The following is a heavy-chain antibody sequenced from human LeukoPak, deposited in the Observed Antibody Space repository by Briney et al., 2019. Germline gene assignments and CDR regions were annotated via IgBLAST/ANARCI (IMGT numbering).Heavy chain of an antibody. CDR3: ARVRQGVVIPNWFDP. CDR1: GGSISSSSYY. J-gene: IGHJ5*02. Sequence: SETLSLTCTVSGGSISSSSYYWGWIRQPPGKGLEWIGSIYYSGSTYYNPSLKSRVTISVDTSKNQFSLKLSSVTAADTAVYYCARVRQGVVIPNWFDPWGQGTLVTVSS. D-gene: IGHD3-22*01. V-gene: IGHV4-39*07. CDR2: IYYSGST.